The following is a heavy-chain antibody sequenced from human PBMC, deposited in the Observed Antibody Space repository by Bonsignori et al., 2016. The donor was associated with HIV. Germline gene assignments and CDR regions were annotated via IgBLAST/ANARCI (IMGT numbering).Heavy chain of an antibody. CDR2: ISSSSSYI. Sequence: VRQMPGKGLEWVSSISSSSSYIYYADSVKGRFTISRDNAKNSLYLQVNSLRAEDTAVYYCARAVGMGYFYYYMDVWGKGTTVTVSS. CDR3: ARAVGMGYFYYYMDV. D-gene: IGHD2-21*01. J-gene: IGHJ6*03. V-gene: IGHV3-21*01.